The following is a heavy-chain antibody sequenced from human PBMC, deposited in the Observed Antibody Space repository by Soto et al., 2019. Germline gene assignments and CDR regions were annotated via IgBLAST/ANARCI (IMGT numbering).Heavy chain of an antibody. Sequence: PSETLSLTCTVSGGSISSGDYYWSWIRQPPGKGLEWIGYIYYSGSTYYNPSLKSRVTISVDTSKNQFSLKLSSVTAADTAVYYCARGSDSSGYYHFDYWGQGTLVTVS. CDR2: IYYSGST. D-gene: IGHD3-22*01. V-gene: IGHV4-30-4*01. CDR3: ARGSDSSGYYHFDY. J-gene: IGHJ4*02. CDR1: GGSISSGDYY.